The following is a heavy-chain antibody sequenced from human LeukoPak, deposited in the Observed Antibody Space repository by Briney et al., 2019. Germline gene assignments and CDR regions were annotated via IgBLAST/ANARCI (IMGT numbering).Heavy chain of an antibody. Sequence: GESLKISCKASGYSFTIYWIGWVRQMPGKGLEWVGFIYPGDSDARYSPSFQGQVTISVDKSNSTAYLQWSSLKASDTAMYYCARRDSSGFYGGFDSWGQGTLVTVSS. D-gene: IGHD6-19*01. J-gene: IGHJ4*02. CDR1: GYSFTIYW. CDR2: IYPGDSDA. V-gene: IGHV5-51*01. CDR3: ARRDSSGFYGGFDS.